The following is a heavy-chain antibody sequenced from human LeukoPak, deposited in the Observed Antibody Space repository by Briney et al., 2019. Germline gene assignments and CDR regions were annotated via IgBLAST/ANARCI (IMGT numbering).Heavy chain of an antibody. J-gene: IGHJ6*02. CDR2: IYHSGST. D-gene: IGHD4-17*01. V-gene: IGHV4-4*02. CDR3: ARDPDYGAGAKMDV. CDR1: GGSISSSNW. Sequence: PSGTLSLTCGVSGGSISSSNWWSWVRQPPGKGLEWIGQIYHSGSTNYNTSLKSRVSISVDKSKNQSSLRLSSVTAADTAVYYCARDPDYGAGAKMDVWGQGTTVTVFS.